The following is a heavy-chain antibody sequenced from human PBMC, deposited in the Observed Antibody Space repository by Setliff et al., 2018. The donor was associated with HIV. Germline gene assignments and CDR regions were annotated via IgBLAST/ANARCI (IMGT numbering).Heavy chain of an antibody. CDR1: GYTRTHLV. J-gene: IGHJ1*01. CDR2: FDPEYGER. V-gene: IGHV1-24*01. CDR3: LIGGRRYPSGWEH. Sequence: GASVKVSCKVSGYTRTHLVRHWVRQAPGKGLEWMGNFDPEYGERIYSQKFQGRVTMTDDTSTDTTYMELSRLRPEDTAVCYCLIGGRRYPSGWEHWGQGTLVTVSS. D-gene: IGHD6-25*01.